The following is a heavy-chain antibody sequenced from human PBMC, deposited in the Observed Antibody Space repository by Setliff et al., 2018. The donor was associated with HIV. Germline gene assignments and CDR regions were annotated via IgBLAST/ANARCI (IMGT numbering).Heavy chain of an antibody. CDR2: FHYSGST. CDR3: ARGTTLNVVPDAFDI. J-gene: IGHJ3*02. D-gene: IGHD4-17*01. Sequence: PSETLSLTCAVYGGSFSGYYWGWIRQPPGKGLEWIGSFHYSGSTSYNPSLRSRVTISVDTSKNQFSLELTSVTAADTALYYCARGTTLNVVPDAFDIWGQGTMVTVSS. V-gene: IGHV4-34*01. CDR1: GGSFSGYY.